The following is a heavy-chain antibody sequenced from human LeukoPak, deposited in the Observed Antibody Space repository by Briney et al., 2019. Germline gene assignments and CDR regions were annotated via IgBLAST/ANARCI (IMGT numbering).Heavy chain of an antibody. J-gene: IGHJ4*02. CDR2: IYPGDSDT. D-gene: IGHD4-17*01. CDR1: GYSFATSW. CDR3: ARPNDYGYYFDY. V-gene: IGHV5-51*01. Sequence: GESLKISCKGSGYSFATSWIGWVRQMPGKGPEWMGIIYPGDSDTRYSPSFQGQVTISVDKSISTAYLQWSSLKASDTAMYYCARPNDYGYYFDYWGQGTLVTVSS.